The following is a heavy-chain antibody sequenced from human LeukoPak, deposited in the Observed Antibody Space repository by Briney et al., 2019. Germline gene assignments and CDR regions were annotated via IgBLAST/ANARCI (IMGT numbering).Heavy chain of an antibody. CDR1: GFTFSSYE. CDR3: ARLSRYCSSTSCLNWFDP. CDR2: ISSSGSTI. Sequence: PGGSLTLSCAASGFTFSSYEMNWVRQAPGKGLEWVSYISSSGSTIYYADSVKGRFTISRDNAKNSLCLQMNSLRAEATAVYYCARLSRYCSSTSCLNWFDPWGQGTLVTVSS. V-gene: IGHV3-48*03. J-gene: IGHJ5*02. D-gene: IGHD2-2*01.